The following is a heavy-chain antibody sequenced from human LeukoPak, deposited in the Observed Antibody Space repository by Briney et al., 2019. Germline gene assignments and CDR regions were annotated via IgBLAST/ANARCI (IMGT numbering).Heavy chain of an antibody. CDR3: ASFLGYCSSTSCFNWFDP. CDR1: GGSFSGYY. D-gene: IGHD2-2*01. Sequence: SETLSLTCAVYGGSFSGYYWSWIRQPPGKGLEWIGSIYYSGSTYYNPSLKSRVTISVDTSKNQFSLKLSSVTAADTAVYYCASFLGYCSSTSCFNWFDPWGQGTLVTVSS. V-gene: IGHV4-34*01. CDR2: IYYSGST. J-gene: IGHJ5*02.